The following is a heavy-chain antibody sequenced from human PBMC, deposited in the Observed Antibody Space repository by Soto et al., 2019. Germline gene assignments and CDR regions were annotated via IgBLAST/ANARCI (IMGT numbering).Heavy chain of an antibody. CDR3: ARDRRGIVSDY. J-gene: IGHJ4*02. Sequence: GGSLRLSCGASGFTFSDYYISWIRQAPGKGLEWVSYISSSSYTNYADSVKGRFTISRDNAKNSLYLQMNSLRAEDTAVYYCARDRRGIVSDYWGQGTLVTVSS. V-gene: IGHV3-11*06. CDR1: GFTFSDYY. CDR2: ISSSSYT. D-gene: IGHD2-15*01.